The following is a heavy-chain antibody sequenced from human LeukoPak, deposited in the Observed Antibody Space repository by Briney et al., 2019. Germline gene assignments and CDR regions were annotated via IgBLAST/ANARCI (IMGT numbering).Heavy chain of an antibody. V-gene: IGHV3-23*01. CDR1: GFTFSSYA. D-gene: IGHD3-10*01. CDR3: ANVPYSDYGSGRPACMDV. J-gene: IGHJ6*02. Sequence: GGSLRLSCVASGFTFSSYAMSWVRQVPGKGLEWVSTITNSGGSTYYADSVKGRFTISRDNSKSTLYLQMNSVRADDTAVFYCANVPYSDYGSGRPACMDVWGLGTMVAVSS. CDR2: ITNSGGST.